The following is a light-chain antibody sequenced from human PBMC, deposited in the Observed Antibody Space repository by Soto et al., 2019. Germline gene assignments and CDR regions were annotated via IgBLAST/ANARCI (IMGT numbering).Light chain of an antibody. CDR3: QQYNSYSPRT. CDR1: QIISSW. Sequence: DIHMTHSPATLSASVLYRVTITCLSSQIISSWLAWYQQKPGKAPKLLIYDASSLESGVPSRFSGSGSGTEFTLTISSLQPDDFATYYCQQYNSYSPRTFGQGTKVDIK. V-gene: IGKV1-5*01. J-gene: IGKJ1*01. CDR2: DAS.